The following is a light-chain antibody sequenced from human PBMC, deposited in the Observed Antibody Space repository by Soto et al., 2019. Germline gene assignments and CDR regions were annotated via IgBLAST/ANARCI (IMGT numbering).Light chain of an antibody. V-gene: IGKV3-20*01. J-gene: IGKJ1*01. CDR3: QQYGSSVWT. Sequence: EIVLMQSPGILSLSPGERATLSCRASQSLGSNYLAWYQQKPGQAPRLLINGASSRASGIPDRFSGSGSGTDFTLTINRLEPEDFAVYYCQQYGSSVWTFGQGTKGDIK. CDR2: GAS. CDR1: QSLGSNY.